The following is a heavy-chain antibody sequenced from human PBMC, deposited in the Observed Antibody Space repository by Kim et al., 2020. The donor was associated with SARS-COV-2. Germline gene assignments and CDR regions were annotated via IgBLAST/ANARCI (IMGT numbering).Heavy chain of an antibody. D-gene: IGHD3-16*01. J-gene: IGHJ2*01. CDR3: ARSRIWGGLWCFDL. Sequence: NPTRKSRVTMSVDTSKNQFSLKLSSVTAADTAVYYCARSRIWGGLWCFDLWGRGTLVTVSS. V-gene: IGHV4-4*07.